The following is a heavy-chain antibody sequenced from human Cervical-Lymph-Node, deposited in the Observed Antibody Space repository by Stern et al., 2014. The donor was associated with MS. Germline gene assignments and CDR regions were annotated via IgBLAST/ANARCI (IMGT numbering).Heavy chain of an antibody. CDR1: GFTFSLYD. CDR2: ISYDGDNK. D-gene: IGHD3-22*01. Sequence: VQLVESGGGVVQPGRSLRLSCAASGFTFSLYDMHWVRQAPGKGLEWVAVISYDGDNKFYTDSVKGRFTLSRDSSKSTLYLQLNSLRPEDTAIYYCAKDPRIYDSSGYLDAWGQGTLVTVSS. CDR3: AKDPRIYDSSGYLDA. J-gene: IGHJ5*02. V-gene: IGHV3-30*18.